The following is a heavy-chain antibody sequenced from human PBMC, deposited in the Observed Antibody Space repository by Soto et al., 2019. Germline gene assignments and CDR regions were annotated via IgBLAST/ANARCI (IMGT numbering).Heavy chain of an antibody. V-gene: IGHV4-38-2*01. CDR3: ARARGDYGGNKHRGQVYYFDY. D-gene: IGHD4-17*01. CDR2: IYHSGST. J-gene: IGHJ4*02. CDR1: GFSISSGYF. Sequence: SETLSLTCADSGFSISSGYFWGWIRQPPGKGPEWLGSIYHSGSTYYNPSLKSRVTISVDRSKNQFSLKLSSVTAADTAVYYCARARGDYGGNKHRGQVYYFDYWGQGTLVTVSS.